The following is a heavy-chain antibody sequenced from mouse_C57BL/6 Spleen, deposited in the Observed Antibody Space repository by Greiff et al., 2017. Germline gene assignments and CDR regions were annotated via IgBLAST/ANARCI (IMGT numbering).Heavy chain of an antibody. CDR2: IDPEDGDT. J-gene: IGHJ2*01. V-gene: IGHV14-1*01. Sequence: EVQLQESGAELVRPGASVKLSCTASGFNIKDYYMHWVKQRPEQGLEWIGRIDPEDGDTEYAPKFQGKATMTADTSSNTAYLQLSSLTSEDTAVYYCTFTVVATPYFDYWGQGTTLTVSS. CDR1: GFNIKDYY. D-gene: IGHD1-1*01. CDR3: TFTVVATPYFDY.